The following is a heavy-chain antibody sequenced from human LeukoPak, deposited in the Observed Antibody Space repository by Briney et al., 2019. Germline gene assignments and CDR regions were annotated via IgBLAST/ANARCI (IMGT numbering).Heavy chain of an antibody. J-gene: IGHJ6*03. D-gene: IGHD3-10*01. CDR2: ISSNGGST. CDR3: ARGLNSWFGQDYYYYMDV. CDR1: GFTFSSYA. Sequence: GGSLRLSCAASGFTFSSYAMHWVRQAPGKGLEYVSAISSNGGSTYYANSVKGRFTISRDNSKNTLYLQMGSLRAEDMAVYYCARGLNSWFGQDYYYYMDVWGKGTMVTVSS. V-gene: IGHV3-64*01.